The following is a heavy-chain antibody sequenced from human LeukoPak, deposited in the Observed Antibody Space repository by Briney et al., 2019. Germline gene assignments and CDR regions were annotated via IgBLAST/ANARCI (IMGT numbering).Heavy chain of an antibody. CDR1: GFTFSSYW. J-gene: IGHJ4*02. V-gene: IGHV3-74*01. CDR2: INSDGSST. D-gene: IGHD3-22*01. CDR3: ARSVRVSDSSGYYYAGPNDY. Sequence: PGGSLRLSCAASGFTFSSYWMHWVRQASGKGLVWVSRINSDGSSTSYADSVKGRFTISRDNAKNTLYLQMNSLRAEDTAVYYCARSVRVSDSSGYYYAGPNDYWGQGTLVTVSS.